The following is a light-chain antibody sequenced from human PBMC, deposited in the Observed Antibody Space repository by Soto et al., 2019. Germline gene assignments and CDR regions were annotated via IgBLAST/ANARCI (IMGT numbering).Light chain of an antibody. CDR3: SSYTGSSTVV. CDR2: DVS. V-gene: IGLV2-14*01. J-gene: IGLJ2*01. CDR1: SSDVGGYNY. Sequence: QSVLTQPDSVSGSPGQSITISCTGTSSDVGGYNYVSWYQQHPGKAPKLMIYDVSNRPSGVSNRFSGSKSGNTASLTISGLQAEDEADYYCSSYTGSSTVVFGGGTKLTVL.